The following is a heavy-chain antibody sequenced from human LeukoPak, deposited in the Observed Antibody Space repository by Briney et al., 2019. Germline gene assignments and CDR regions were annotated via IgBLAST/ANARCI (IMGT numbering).Heavy chain of an antibody. J-gene: IGHJ3*02. CDR1: GGSISSGSYY. CDR2: IYTSGST. Sequence: SQTLSLTCTVSGGSISSGSYYWSWVRQPAGKGLEWIGRIYTSGSTNYNPSLKSRVTISVDTSKNQFSLKLSSVTVADTAVYYCARGTGTRDDAFDIWGQGTMVTVSS. V-gene: IGHV4-61*02. CDR3: ARGTGTRDDAFDI. D-gene: IGHD1-7*01.